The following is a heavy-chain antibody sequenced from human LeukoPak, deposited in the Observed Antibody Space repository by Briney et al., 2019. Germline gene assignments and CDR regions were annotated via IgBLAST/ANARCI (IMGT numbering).Heavy chain of an antibody. J-gene: IGHJ4*02. CDR3: AREWGYCSSTSCSTRGFDY. Sequence: PETLSLTCTVSGGSISSYYWSWLRQPPGKGREWVGYIYYSGSTNCNPSLKSRVTISVDTSKNQFSLKLSSVTAADTAVYYCAREWGYCSSTSCSTRGFDYWGQGTLVTVSS. D-gene: IGHD2-2*01. CDR2: IYYSGST. V-gene: IGHV4-59*01. CDR1: GGSISSYY.